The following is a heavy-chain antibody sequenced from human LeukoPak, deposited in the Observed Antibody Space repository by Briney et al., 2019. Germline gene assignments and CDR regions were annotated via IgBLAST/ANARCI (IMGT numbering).Heavy chain of an antibody. CDR2: INPSGGST. V-gene: IGHV1-46*01. J-gene: IGHJ4*02. Sequence: ASVKVSCKASGYTFTTYYIHWVRQAPGQGLEWMGMINPSGGSTSYAQKFQVRVTMTSDTSTSTVYMELSSLRSDDTAVYYCARNVGSGLDYWGQGTLVTVSS. CDR1: GYTFTTYY. D-gene: IGHD1-1*01. CDR3: ARNVGSGLDY.